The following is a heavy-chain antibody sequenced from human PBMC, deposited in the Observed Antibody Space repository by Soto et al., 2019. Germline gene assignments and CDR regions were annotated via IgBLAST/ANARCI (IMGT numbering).Heavy chain of an antibody. D-gene: IGHD6-13*01. CDR3: ARLYSSSWFDY. V-gene: IGHV4-39*01. CDR1: GGSISSSSYY. Sequence: SETLSLTCTVSGGSISSSSYYWGWIRQPPGKGLEWIGSIYYSGSTYYNPSLKSRVTISVDTSKNQFSLKLSSVTAADTAVYYCARLYSSSWFDYWGQGTLVTVSS. J-gene: IGHJ4*02. CDR2: IYYSGST.